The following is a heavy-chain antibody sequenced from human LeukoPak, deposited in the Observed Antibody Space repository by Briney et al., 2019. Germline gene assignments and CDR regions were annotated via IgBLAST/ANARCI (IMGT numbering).Heavy chain of an antibody. Sequence: ASVTVSLKSTGYTLTSCGFSWVRQAPCQGLEWMGIISAYNGNTNYAQRLQGRVSMNTDTSTSTGYMELRSLRSDDTAVYYCARDGVSCSWSTFDYGGQGTRVTV. CDR2: ISAYNGNT. CDR1: GYTLTSCG. D-gene: IGHD6-13*01. V-gene: IGHV1-18*01. J-gene: IGHJ4*02. CDR3: ARDGVSCSWSTFDY.